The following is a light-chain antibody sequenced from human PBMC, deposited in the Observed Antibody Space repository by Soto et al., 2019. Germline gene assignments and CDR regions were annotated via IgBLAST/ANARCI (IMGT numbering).Light chain of an antibody. J-gene: IGKJ5*01. CDR1: QSISRW. V-gene: IGKV1-5*01. CDR2: DAS. CDR3: QQYNSFSLIT. Sequence: DIQMTQSPSTLSASVGDTVTITCRASQSISRWLAWYQQKPGKAPKILISDASILEDGVPSRFSGTGSGTEFTLTISSLQPDDFATYFCQQYNSFSLITFGQGTRLEI.